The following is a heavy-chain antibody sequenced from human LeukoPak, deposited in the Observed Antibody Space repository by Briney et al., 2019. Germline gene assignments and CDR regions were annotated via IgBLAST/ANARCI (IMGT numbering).Heavy chain of an antibody. CDR3: ARGGSGWLGAFEFDY. CDR2: ISGQHGKT. V-gene: IGHV1-18*01. D-gene: IGHD3-10*01. CDR1: GYTFNTYG. Sequence: ASVKVSCKASGYTFNTYGVIWVRQAPGKGFEWLGWISGQHGKTTYAQKFQDRVIMTTDTSTSTAYMELRSLTSDDTGVYFCARGGSGWLGAFEFDYWGQGTLVTVSS. J-gene: IGHJ4*02.